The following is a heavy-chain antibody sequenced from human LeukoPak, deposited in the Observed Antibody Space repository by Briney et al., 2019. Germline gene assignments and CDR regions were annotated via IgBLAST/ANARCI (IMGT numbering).Heavy chain of an antibody. CDR1: GFTFSSYA. V-gene: IGHV3-23*01. J-gene: IGHJ4*02. D-gene: IGHD3-22*01. CDR3: ATRGITMIVVVITSYFDY. CDR2: ISGSGGCT. Sequence: GGSLRLSCAASGFTFSSYAMSWVRQAPGKGLEWVSAISGSGGCTYYADSVKGRFTISRDNSKNTLYLQMNSLRAEDTAVYYCATRGITMIVVVITSYFDYWGQGTLVTVSS.